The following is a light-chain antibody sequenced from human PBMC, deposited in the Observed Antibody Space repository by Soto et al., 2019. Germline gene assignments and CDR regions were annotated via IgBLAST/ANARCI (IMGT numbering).Light chain of an antibody. Sequence: QSVLAQPPSASGTPGQRVTISCSGSTSNVGSNLASWYQQLPGSAPKLLIYNDYERPSGVPDRFSGSKSGTSASLGISGCRSEDEADSFCAVWDDSLSGVVFGGGTKLTVL. CDR3: AVWDDSLSGVV. V-gene: IGLV1-47*02. CDR2: NDY. J-gene: IGLJ2*01. CDR1: TSNVGSNL.